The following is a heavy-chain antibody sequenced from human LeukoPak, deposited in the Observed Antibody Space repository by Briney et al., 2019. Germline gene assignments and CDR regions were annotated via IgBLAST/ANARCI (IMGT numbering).Heavy chain of an antibody. CDR2: ISYDGSNK. CDR1: GFTFSSYA. J-gene: IGHJ6*03. D-gene: IGHD1-26*01. V-gene: IGHV3-30*01. Sequence: GRSLRLSCAASGFTFSSYAMHWVRQAPGKGLEWVAVISYDGSNKYYADSVKGRFTISRDNSKNTLYLQMNSLRAEDTAVYYCARATYSGSYYVYYYYYYMDVWGKGTTVTVSS. CDR3: ARATYSGSYYVYYYYYYMDV.